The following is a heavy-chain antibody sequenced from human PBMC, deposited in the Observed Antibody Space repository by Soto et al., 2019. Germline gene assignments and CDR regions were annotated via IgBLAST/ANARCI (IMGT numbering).Heavy chain of an antibody. J-gene: IGHJ4*02. D-gene: IGHD2-15*01. CDR3: ARVRYCSGGSCYPSEPYYFDY. V-gene: IGHV1-18*01. CDR1: GYTFTSYG. CDR2: ISAYNGNT. Sequence: QVQLVQSGAKVKKPGASVKVSCKASGYTFTSYGISWVRQAPGQGLEWMGWISAYNGNTNYAQKLQGRVTMTTDTSTSTAYMELRSLRSDDTAVYYCARVRYCSGGSCYPSEPYYFDYWGQGTLVTVSS.